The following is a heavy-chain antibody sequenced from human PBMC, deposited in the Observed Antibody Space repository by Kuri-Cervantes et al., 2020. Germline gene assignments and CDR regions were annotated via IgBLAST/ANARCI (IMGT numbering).Heavy chain of an antibody. CDR2: TYYRSKWKN. D-gene: IGHD3-22*01. V-gene: IGHV6-1*01. Sequence: SETLSLTCAISGDSVSSKSVAWNWIRQSPSRGLEWLGRTYYRSKWKNDYAVSVKSRITINPDTSENQFSLKLSSVTAADTAVYYCARGRRRSSSYYYYYYYMDAWGKGTTVTDSS. CDR3: ARGRRRSSSYYYYYYYMDA. J-gene: IGHJ6*03. CDR1: GDSVSSKSVA.